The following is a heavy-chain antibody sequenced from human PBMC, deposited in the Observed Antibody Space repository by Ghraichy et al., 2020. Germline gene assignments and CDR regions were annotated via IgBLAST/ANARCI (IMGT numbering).Heavy chain of an antibody. V-gene: IGHV4-59*01. CDR3: ARGGLELAVFDY. Sequence: SETLSLTCTVSGGSISSYYWSWIRQPPGKGLEWIGYIYYSGSTNYNPSLKSRVTISVDTSKNQFSLKLSSVTAADTAVYYCARGGLELAVFDYWGQGTLVTVSS. D-gene: IGHD1-7*01. J-gene: IGHJ4*02. CDR2: IYYSGST. CDR1: GGSISSYY.